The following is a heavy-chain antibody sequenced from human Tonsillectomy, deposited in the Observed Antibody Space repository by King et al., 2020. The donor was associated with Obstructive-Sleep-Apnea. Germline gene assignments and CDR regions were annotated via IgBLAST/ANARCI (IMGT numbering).Heavy chain of an antibody. CDR3: ARSPTLEAAGMALGY. CDR1: GGSISSGNW. J-gene: IGHJ4*02. Sequence: QQQESGPGLVKPSGTLSPTCAVSGGSISSGNWWTWVRQPPGKGLEWIGEIYHSGSTNYNPPLKSRVAISVDRSKNRFSLKLTSVTAADTAVYYCARSPTLEAAGMALGYWGQGTLVTVSS. CDR2: IYHSGST. V-gene: IGHV4-4*02. D-gene: IGHD6-13*01.